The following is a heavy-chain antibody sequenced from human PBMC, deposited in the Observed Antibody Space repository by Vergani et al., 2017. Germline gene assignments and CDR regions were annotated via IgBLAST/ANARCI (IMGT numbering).Heavy chain of an antibody. D-gene: IGHD6-13*01. CDR1: GFTFSSYS. V-gene: IGHV3-21*01. Sequence: EVQLVESGGGLVKPGGSLRLSCAASGFTFSSYSVNWVRQAPGKGLEWVSSISSSSSYIYYADSVKGRFTISRDNAKNALYLQMNSLRAEDTAVYYCARWHQLPYNWFDPWGQGTLVTVSS. CDR3: ARWHQLPYNWFDP. CDR2: ISSSSSYI. J-gene: IGHJ5*02.